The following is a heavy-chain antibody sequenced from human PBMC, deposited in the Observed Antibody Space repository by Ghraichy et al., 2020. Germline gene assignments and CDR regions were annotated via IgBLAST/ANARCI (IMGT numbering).Heavy chain of an antibody. CDR3: VRTFYNSPDN. Sequence: GSLRLSCAASGFTFSSYWMHWVRQAPGKGLVWVSRINTDGSSTTYADSVKGRFTISRDNAKNTLFLQMNSLRAEDTAVYYCVRTFYNSPDNWGQGTLVTVSS. D-gene: IGHD3-10*01. CDR2: INTDGSST. CDR1: GFTFSSYW. J-gene: IGHJ4*02. V-gene: IGHV3-74*01.